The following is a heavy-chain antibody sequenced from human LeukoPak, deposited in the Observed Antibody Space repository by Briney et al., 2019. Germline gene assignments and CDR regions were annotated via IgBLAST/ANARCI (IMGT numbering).Heavy chain of an antibody. V-gene: IGHV4-30-4*01. CDR3: ARDVVGYCSGGSCFPYGMDV. CDR1: GGSISSGDYY. CDR2: IYYSGST. D-gene: IGHD2-15*01. J-gene: IGHJ6*02. Sequence: KPSETLSLTCTVSGGSISSGDYYWSWIRQPPGKGLEWIGYIYYSGSTYYNPSLKSRVTISVDTSKNQFSLKLSSVTAADTAVYYCARDVVGYCSGGSCFPYGMDVWGQGTTVTVSS.